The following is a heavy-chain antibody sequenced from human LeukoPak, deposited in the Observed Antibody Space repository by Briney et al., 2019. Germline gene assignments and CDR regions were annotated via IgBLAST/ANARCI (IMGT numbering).Heavy chain of an antibody. D-gene: IGHD6-13*01. CDR2: IYYSGST. CDR1: GGSISSYY. J-gene: IGHJ5*02. CDR3: ARGAPYSSSWYR. V-gene: IGHV4-59*01. Sequence: SETLSLTCTVSGGSISSYYWSWIRQPPGKGLEWIGYIYYSGSTNYNPSPKSRVTISVDTSKNQFSLKLSSVTAADTAVYYCARGAPYSSSWYRWGQGTLVTVSS.